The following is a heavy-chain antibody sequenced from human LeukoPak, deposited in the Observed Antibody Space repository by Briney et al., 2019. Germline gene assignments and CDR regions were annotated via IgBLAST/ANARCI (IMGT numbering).Heavy chain of an antibody. CDR3: ARPSLGLPAAFFDY. D-gene: IGHD2-2*01. V-gene: IGHV4-38-2*01. CDR1: GYSISSGYY. J-gene: IGHJ4*02. CDR2: TYHSGST. Sequence: PSETLSLTCAVSGYSISSGYYWGWIRQPPGKGLEWIGSTYHSGSTYYNPSLKSRVTISVDTSKNQFSLKLSSVTAADTAVYYCARPSLGLPAAFFDYWGQGTLVTVS.